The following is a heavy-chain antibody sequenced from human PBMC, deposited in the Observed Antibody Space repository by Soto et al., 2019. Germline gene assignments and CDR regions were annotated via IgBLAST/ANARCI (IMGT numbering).Heavy chain of an antibody. J-gene: IGHJ5*02. CDR1: GVXIXSGGYY. CDR3: ARSIDP. V-gene: IGHV4-31*02. CDR2: IYYSGST. Sequence: SETLSVRRTVAGVXIXSGGYYWSWIRQHPGKGLEWIGYIYYSGSTYYNPSLKSRVTISVDTSKNQFSLKLSSVTAADTAVYYCARSIDPWGQGTLVTVSS.